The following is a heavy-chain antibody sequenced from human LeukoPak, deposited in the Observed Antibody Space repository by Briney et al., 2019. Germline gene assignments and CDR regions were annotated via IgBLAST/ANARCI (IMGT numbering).Heavy chain of an antibody. CDR1: GFTVSTYY. CDR3: ARSTSYHFDS. D-gene: IGHD2-2*01. CDR2: IYPGGAA. Sequence: GGSVRLSCAASGFTVSTYYLRWVRPAPGKGLEWVAVIYPGGAAHYADCVKGRFTSSRDTSNTTLILQMHGLGVEDTAVYNCARSTSYHFDSGGQGSPVTVSA. J-gene: IGHJ4*02. V-gene: IGHV3-53*01.